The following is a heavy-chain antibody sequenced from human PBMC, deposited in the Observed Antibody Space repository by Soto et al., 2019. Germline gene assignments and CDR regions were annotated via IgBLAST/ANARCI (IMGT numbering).Heavy chain of an antibody. D-gene: IGHD5-18*01. V-gene: IGHV1-2*02. CDR1: GYTFTGYY. CDR2: INPNSGGT. CDR3: ARGGAAMAPRYYYGMDV. J-gene: IGHJ6*02. Sequence: VASVKVSCKASGYTFTGYYMHWVRQAPGQGLEWMGWINPNSGGTNYAQKFQGRVTMTRDTSISTAYMELSRLRSDDTAVYYCARGGAAMAPRYYYGMDVWGQGTTVTVSS.